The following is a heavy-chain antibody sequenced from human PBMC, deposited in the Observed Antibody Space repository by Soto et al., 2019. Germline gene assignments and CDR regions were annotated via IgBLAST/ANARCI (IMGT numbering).Heavy chain of an antibody. CDR2: IIPIFGTA. CDR3: ASPTTIFGVVIRRSYYYSGMDV. D-gene: IGHD3-3*01. Sequence: SVKVSCKASGGTFSSYAISWVRQAPGQGLEWMGGIIPIFGTANYAQKFQGRVTITADESTSTGYMELSSLRSEDTAVYYCASPTTIFGVVIRRSYYYSGMDVWGQGTTVTVSS. CDR1: GGTFSSYA. J-gene: IGHJ6*02. V-gene: IGHV1-69*13.